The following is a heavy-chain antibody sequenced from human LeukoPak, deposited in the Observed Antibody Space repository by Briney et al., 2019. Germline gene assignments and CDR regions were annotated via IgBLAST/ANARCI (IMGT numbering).Heavy chain of an antibody. CDR2: ISRSDDST. J-gene: IGHJ5*02. D-gene: IGHD3-3*01. Sequence: HPGGSLRLSCGTSGFLFHVYTMVWVRQAPGKGLEWISSISRSDDSTYYADSVKGRFTISRDNSKDTVYLQMNSLRVDDTALYHCAKSYDTSTSPDHWGQGILVSVSS. CDR1: GFLFHVYT. V-gene: IGHV3-23*01. CDR3: AKSYDTSTSPDH.